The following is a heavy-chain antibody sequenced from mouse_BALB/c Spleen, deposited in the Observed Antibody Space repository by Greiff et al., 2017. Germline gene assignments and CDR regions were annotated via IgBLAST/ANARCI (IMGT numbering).Heavy chain of an antibody. CDR3: ANYYGSSWGFAY. D-gene: IGHD1-1*01. CDR2: ISYSGST. J-gene: IGHJ3*01. CDR1: GDSITSGY. Sequence: EVKLVESGPSLVKPSQTLSLTCSVTGDSITSGYWNWIRKFPGNKLEYMGYISYSGSTYYNPSLKSRISITRDTSKNQYYLQLNSVTTEDTATYYCANYYGSSWGFAYWGQGTLVTVSA. V-gene: IGHV3-8*02.